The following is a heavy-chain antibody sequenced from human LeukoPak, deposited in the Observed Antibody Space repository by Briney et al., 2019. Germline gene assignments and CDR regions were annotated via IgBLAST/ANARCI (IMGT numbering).Heavy chain of an antibody. V-gene: IGHV5-51*01. CDR2: IYPGDSDT. CDR1: GYSFTSYW. D-gene: IGHD5-12*01. CDR3: ARTPNKGGYSSTPFDY. J-gene: IGHJ4*02. Sequence: GESLKISCKGSGYSFTSYWIGWVRQMPGKGLEWMGIIYPGDSDTRYSPSFQGQVTISADKSISTAYLQWSSLKASDTAMYYCARTPNKGGYSSTPFDYWGQGTLVTVSS.